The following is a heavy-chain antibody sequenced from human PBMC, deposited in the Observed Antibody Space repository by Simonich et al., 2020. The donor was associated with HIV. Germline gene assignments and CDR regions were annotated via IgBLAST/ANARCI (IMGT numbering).Heavy chain of an antibody. Sequence: QVQLQQLGAGLLKPSETLSLTCAVYGGSFSGYYWSWIRQPPGKGLEWIGEINHRRSTNSNPSLKSRVTISVDTSKNQFSLKLSSVTAADTAVYYCARGFYQRLYYFDYWGQGTLVTVSS. CDR2: INHRRST. CDR1: GGSFSGYY. CDR3: ARGFYQRLYYFDY. D-gene: IGHD2-2*01. J-gene: IGHJ4*02. V-gene: IGHV4-34*01.